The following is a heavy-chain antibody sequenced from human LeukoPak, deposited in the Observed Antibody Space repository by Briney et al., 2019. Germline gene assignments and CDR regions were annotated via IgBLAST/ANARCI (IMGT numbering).Heavy chain of an antibody. V-gene: IGHV4-30-4*01. CDR1: GGSISSGDYY. CDR3: ARVLLWFGELSHFDY. Sequence: SQTLSLTCTVSGGSISSGDYYWSWIRQPPGKGLEWIGYIYYSGSTYYNPSLKSRVTISVDTSKNQFPLKLSSVTAADTAVYYCARVLLWFGELSHFDYWGQGTLVTVSS. D-gene: IGHD3-10*01. J-gene: IGHJ4*02. CDR2: IYYSGST.